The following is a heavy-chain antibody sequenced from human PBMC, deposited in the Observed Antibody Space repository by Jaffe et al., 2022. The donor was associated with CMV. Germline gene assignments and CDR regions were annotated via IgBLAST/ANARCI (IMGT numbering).Heavy chain of an antibody. J-gene: IGHJ4*02. CDR1: GFTFSSYA. V-gene: IGHV3-23*01. D-gene: IGHD6-19*01. CDR3: AKDGLGAVAGTHPHYFDY. Sequence: EVQLLESGGGLVQPGGSLRLSCAASGFTFSSYAMSWVRQAPGKGLEWVSAISGSGGSTYYADSVKGRFTISRDNSKNTLYLQMNSLRAEDTAVYYCAKDGLGAVAGTHPHYFDYWGQGTLVTVSS. CDR2: ISGSGGST.